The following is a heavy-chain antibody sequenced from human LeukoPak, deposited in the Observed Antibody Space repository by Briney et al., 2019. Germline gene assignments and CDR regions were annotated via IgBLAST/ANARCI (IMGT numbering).Heavy chain of an antibody. CDR1: GFSFNSFA. Sequence: PGRPLRLSCAASGFSFNSFAMHWVRQAPGKGLEWVALMSYDGTNKYYADSVKGRLTISRDNSKNTLYLQMNSLRAEDTAVYYCARGYDYGDYPDYWGQGTLVTVPS. V-gene: IGHV3-30*04. D-gene: IGHD4-17*01. J-gene: IGHJ4*02. CDR3: ARGYDYGDYPDY. CDR2: MSYDGTNK.